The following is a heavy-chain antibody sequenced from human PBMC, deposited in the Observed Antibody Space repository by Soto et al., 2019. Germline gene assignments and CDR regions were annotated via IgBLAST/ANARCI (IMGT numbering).Heavy chain of an antibody. CDR3: ARSPYYDYVWGSYRPPWYFDY. D-gene: IGHD3-16*02. CDR1: GGSFSGYY. CDR2: INHSGST. Sequence: SETLSLTCAVYGGSFSGYYWSWIRQPPGKGLEWIGEINHSGSTNYNPSLKSRVTISVDTSKNQFSLKLSSVTAADTAVYYCARSPYYDYVWGSYRPPWYFDYWGQGTLVTV. V-gene: IGHV4-34*01. J-gene: IGHJ4*02.